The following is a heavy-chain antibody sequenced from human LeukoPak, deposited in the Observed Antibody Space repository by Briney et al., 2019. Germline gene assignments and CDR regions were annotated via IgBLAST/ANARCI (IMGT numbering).Heavy chain of an antibody. J-gene: IGHJ4*02. CDR1: GFTFSNYA. CDR2: IGGSGGST. Sequence: PGGSLILSCVASGFTFSNYAMSWVRQAPGKGLEWVSSIGGSGGSTYYADSVKGRFTISRDNSKNTLYLQMNSLRAEDTAVYYCAKVETAAAATLRGFDYWGQGTLVTVSS. D-gene: IGHD6-13*01. V-gene: IGHV3-23*01. CDR3: AKVETAAAATLRGFDY.